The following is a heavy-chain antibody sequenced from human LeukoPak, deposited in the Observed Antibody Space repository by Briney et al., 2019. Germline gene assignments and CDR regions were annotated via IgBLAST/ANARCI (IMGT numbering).Heavy chain of an antibody. V-gene: IGHV6-1*01. D-gene: IGHD6-13*01. CDR2: TYYRSKWYN. Sequence: SQTLSLTCAISGDDVSSNSATWNWIRQSPSRGLEWLGRTYYRSKWYNDYAVSVKSRMTIIPDTSKNQFSLQLNSVTPDDTALYYCAGDRGVGAAVFFDYWGLGTLVTVSS. CDR3: AGDRGVGAAVFFDY. J-gene: IGHJ4*02. CDR1: GDDVSSNSAT.